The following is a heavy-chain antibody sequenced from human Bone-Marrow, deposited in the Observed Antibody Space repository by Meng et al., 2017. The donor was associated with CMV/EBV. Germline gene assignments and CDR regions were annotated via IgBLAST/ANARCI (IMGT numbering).Heavy chain of an antibody. CDR3: VRKGSSSPTFDC. CDR2: ISYGGSTI. J-gene: IGHJ4*02. Sequence: GESLKISCAASGFTFSDYYMSWIRQAPGKGLECVSYISYGGSTIHHADPVKGGFTISRDNAKNSLYLQMNNLRAEDTAMYYCVRKGSSSPTFDCWGQGTLVTVSS. V-gene: IGHV3-11*01. CDR1: GFTFSDYY. D-gene: IGHD6-6*01.